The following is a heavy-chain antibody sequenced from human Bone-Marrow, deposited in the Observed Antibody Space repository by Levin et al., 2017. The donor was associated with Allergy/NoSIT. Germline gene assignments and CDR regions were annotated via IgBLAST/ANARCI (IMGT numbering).Heavy chain of an antibody. CDR1: AFTFSTYA. D-gene: IGHD5-12*01. J-gene: IGHJ4*02. CDR2: ISYNGINK. V-gene: IGHV3-30-3*01. CDR3: AREIVATIGFDY. Sequence: GESLKISCAASAFTFSTYAMHWVRQAPGKGLEWVAVISYNGINKYFADSVKDRFIISRDNSKNTLYLQMNNLRSEDTAIYYCAREIVATIGFDYWGQGTLVTVSS.